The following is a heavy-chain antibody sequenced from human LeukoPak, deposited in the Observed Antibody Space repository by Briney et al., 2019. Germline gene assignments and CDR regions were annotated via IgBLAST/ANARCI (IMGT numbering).Heavy chain of an antibody. CDR3: ASTNAADSSGYYPYYYGMDV. J-gene: IGHJ6*02. D-gene: IGHD3-22*01. Sequence: GGSLRLSCAASGFTFSTYAMSWVRQAPGKGLEWVSVIYSGGSTYYADSVKGRFTISRDNSKNTLYLQMNSLRAEDTAVYYCASTNAADSSGYYPYYYGMDVWGQGTTVTVSS. CDR2: IYSGGST. V-gene: IGHV3-66*01. CDR1: GFTFSTYA.